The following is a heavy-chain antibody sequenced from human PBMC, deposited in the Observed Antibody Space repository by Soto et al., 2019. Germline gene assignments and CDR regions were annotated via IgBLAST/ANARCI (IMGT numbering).Heavy chain of an antibody. V-gene: IGHV3-11*01. CDR3: VRIPDTAIQLWSEYFFDN. J-gene: IGHJ4*02. CDR2: ISNSGNTI. Sequence: VQLVASGGGLVRPGESLTLSCAGSGFTVTDSSMTWLRQAPGKAPEWISYISNSGNTIYFAASVKGRFTLSRDSATNSLHLHMTSLRDEDTAVYYCVRIPDTAIQLWSEYFFDNWGQGTLVTVSS. D-gene: IGHD5-18*01. CDR1: GFTVTDSS.